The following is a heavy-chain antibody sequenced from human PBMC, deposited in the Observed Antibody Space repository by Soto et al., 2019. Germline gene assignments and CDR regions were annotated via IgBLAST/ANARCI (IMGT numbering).Heavy chain of an antibody. CDR1: GDSINSDKYY. D-gene: IGHD3-9*01. CDR2: IYFRGKR. CDR3: ARLEGLATISYYFDF. J-gene: IGHJ4*02. Sequence: QLQLQESGPGLVKPSETLSLTCSVSGDSINSDKYYWGWIRQPPGKGLEWIGSIYFRGKRYYNPSLQPRVTISLDKSKSQFSLKLNSVTAADSAVYFCARLEGLATISYYFDFWGQGALVTVSS. V-gene: IGHV4-39*01.